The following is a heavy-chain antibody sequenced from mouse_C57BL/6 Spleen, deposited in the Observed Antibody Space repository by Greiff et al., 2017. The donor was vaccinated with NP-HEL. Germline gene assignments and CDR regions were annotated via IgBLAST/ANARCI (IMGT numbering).Heavy chain of an antibody. CDR2: INPNNGGT. CDR1: GYTFTDYN. CDR3: ARGTIYYGNYGGAMDY. Sequence: VQLQQSGPELVKPGASVKIPCKASGYTFTDYNMDWVKQSHGKSLEWIGDINPNNGGTIYNQKFKGKATLTVDKSSSTAYMELRSLTSEDTAVYYCARGTIYYGNYGGAMDYWGQGTSVTVSS. D-gene: IGHD2-1*01. V-gene: IGHV1-18*01. J-gene: IGHJ4*01.